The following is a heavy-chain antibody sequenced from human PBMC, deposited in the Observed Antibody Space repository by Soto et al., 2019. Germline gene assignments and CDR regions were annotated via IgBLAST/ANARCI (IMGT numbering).Heavy chain of an antibody. D-gene: IGHD2-2*02. J-gene: IGHJ5*02. Sequence: SETLSLTCAVYGGSFSGYYWSWIRQPPGKGLEWIGEINHSGSTNYNPSLKSRVTISVDTSKNQFSLKLSSVTAADTAVYYCARGRSVVVVPAAIGRYNWFDPWGQGTLVTVSS. CDR2: INHSGST. CDR1: GGSFSGYY. V-gene: IGHV4-34*01. CDR3: ARGRSVVVVPAAIGRYNWFDP.